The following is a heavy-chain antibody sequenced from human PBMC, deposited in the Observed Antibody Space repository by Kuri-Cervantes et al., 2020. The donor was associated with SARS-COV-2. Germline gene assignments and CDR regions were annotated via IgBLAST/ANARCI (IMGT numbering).Heavy chain of an antibody. V-gene: IGHV3-7*05. CDR1: GFTVSSYW. CDR2: IKQDGSEK. Sequence: ETLSLTCAASGFTVSSYWMSWVRQAPGKGLEWVANIKQDGSEKYYVDSVKGRFTISRDNAKNSLYLQMNSLRAEDTAVYYCAREGFQYQLLRGAYFDYWGQGTLVTVSS. J-gene: IGHJ4*02. CDR3: AREGFQYQLLRGAYFDY. D-gene: IGHD2-2*01.